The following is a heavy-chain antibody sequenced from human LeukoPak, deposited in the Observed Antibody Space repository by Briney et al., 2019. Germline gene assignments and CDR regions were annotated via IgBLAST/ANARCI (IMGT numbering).Heavy chain of an antibody. J-gene: IGHJ4*02. CDR2: SSSGGSI. Sequence: SETLSLTCTVSGDSISGGDYYWSWTRQPAGEGLGWIGRSSSGGSINYNPSLKSRVTISVDTSKNQFSLKLSSVTAADTAVYYCARLDKTPTLTYEYVWGGLDYWGQGTLVTVSS. CDR1: GDSISGGDYY. V-gene: IGHV4-61*02. D-gene: IGHD3-16*01. CDR3: ARLDKTPTLTYEYVWGGLDY.